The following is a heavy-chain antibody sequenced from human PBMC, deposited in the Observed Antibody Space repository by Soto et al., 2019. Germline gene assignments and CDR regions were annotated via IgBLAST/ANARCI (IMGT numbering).Heavy chain of an antibody. J-gene: IGHJ6*02. CDR2: IYPGDSDT. Sequence: GESLKISCKGSGYRFTSYWIGWVRQMPGKGLEWMGIIYPGDSDTRYSPSFQGQVTISADKSISTAYLQWSSLKASDTAMYYCARCGMVRGVIRGDYYYGMDVWGQGTTVTVSS. D-gene: IGHD3-10*01. CDR3: ARCGMVRGVIRGDYYYGMDV. CDR1: GYRFTSYW. V-gene: IGHV5-51*01.